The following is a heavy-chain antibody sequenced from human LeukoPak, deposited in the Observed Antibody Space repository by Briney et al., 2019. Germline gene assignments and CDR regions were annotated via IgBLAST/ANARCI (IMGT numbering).Heavy chain of an antibody. Sequence: ASVKVSCKASGNICTGYYMHWVRQAPGQGLEWMGWINPNSGGTNYAQKFQGRVTMTRDTSISTAYLELSRLRSDDTAVYYCARDLYYYGSGIFDYWGQGTLVTVSS. D-gene: IGHD3-10*01. CDR2: INPNSGGT. V-gene: IGHV1-2*02. J-gene: IGHJ4*02. CDR3: ARDLYYYGSGIFDY. CDR1: GNICTGYY.